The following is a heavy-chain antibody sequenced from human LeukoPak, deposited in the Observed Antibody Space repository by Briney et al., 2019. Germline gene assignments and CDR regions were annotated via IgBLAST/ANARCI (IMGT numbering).Heavy chain of an antibody. Sequence: SETLSLTCDVYGGSFSDYYWTWIRQPPGKGLVWIAEDDHSGDTNDNPSVKSRVAISADTSKNSLSLKLTSVTAADTAVYYCVRGRGSRGYPPHDGMDVWGQGTSVTVSS. V-gene: IGHV4-34*01. J-gene: IGHJ6*02. CDR2: DDHSGDT. D-gene: IGHD6-19*01. CDR1: GGSFSDYY. CDR3: VRGRGSRGYPPHDGMDV.